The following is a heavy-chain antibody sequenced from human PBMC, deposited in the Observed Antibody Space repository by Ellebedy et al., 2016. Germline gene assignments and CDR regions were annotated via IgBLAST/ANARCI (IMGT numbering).Heavy chain of an antibody. V-gene: IGHV3-13*01. Sequence: GGSLRLSCAASGFTFSSYDMHWVRQATGKGLEWVSAIGIAGDAHYPGSVKGRFTISRENAKNSLYLQMSNLRAGDTAVYYCAGGYYDSSGYYYFGYWGQGTLVTVSS. CDR1: GFTFSSYD. J-gene: IGHJ4*02. CDR3: AGGYYDSSGYYYFGY. D-gene: IGHD3-22*01. CDR2: IGIAGDA.